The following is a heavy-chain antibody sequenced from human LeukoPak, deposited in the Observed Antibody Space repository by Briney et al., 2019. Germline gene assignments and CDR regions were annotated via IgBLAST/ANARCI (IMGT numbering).Heavy chain of an antibody. D-gene: IGHD6-13*01. J-gene: IGHJ4*02. CDR3: ARIPYSSRWSLGYFDY. Sequence: KPSETLSLTCTVSGGSISSYYWSWLRQPPGKGLEWIAYIYYSGNSYYNPSLKSRVTISVDTSKNQSSLKLSSVTAADTAVYYCARIPYSSRWSLGYFDYWGQGTLVTVSS. V-gene: IGHV4-59*01. CDR1: GGSISSYY. CDR2: IYYSGNS.